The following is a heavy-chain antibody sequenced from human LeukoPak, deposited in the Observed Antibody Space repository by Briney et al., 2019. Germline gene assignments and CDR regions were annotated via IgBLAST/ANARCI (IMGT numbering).Heavy chain of an antibody. CDR2: INTDGTAT. CDR1: GLTLSSYW. CDR3: VRDSNLAFDY. D-gene: IGHD1-14*01. J-gene: IGHJ4*02. Sequence: GSLKLSCAASGLTLSSYWMHWVGQAPGKGLAWVSHINTDGTATTYADSVKGRFTISRDNAKNTLYLQMNSLRAEDTAVYYCVRDSNLAFDYWGQGAMVTVSS. V-gene: IGHV3-74*01.